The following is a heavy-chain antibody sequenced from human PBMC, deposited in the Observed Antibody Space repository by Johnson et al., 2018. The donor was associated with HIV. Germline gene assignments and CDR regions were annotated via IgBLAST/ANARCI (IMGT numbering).Heavy chain of an antibody. CDR1: GFSFSTYG. CDR3: AKDRNGGAFDI. Sequence: DVQVVESGGDVVQPGRSLRLSCAASGFSFSTYGMHWVRQAPGKGLEWVSYISSSGSTIYYADSVKGRFTISRDNSKNTLYLQMNSLRAEDTAVYYCAKDRNGGAFDIWGQGTMVTVSS. CDR2: ISSSGSTI. J-gene: IGHJ3*02. V-gene: IGHV3-48*01. D-gene: IGHD1-14*01.